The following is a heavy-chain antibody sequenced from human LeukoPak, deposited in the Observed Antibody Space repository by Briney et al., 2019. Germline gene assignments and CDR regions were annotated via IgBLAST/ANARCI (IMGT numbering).Heavy chain of an antibody. CDR3: ATGATGFDY. J-gene: IGHJ4*02. V-gene: IGHV1-2*02. Sequence: ASVKVSCKASGYTFTGYYMHWVRQAPGQGLEWMGWINPNSGGTNYAQKFQGRVTMTEDTSTDTAYMELSSLRSEDTAVYYCATGATGFDYWGQGTLVTVSS. CDR1: GYTFTGYY. CDR2: INPNSGGT.